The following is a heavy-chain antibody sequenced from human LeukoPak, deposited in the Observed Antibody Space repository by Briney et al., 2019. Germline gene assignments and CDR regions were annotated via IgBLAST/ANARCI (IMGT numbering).Heavy chain of an antibody. J-gene: IGHJ4*02. V-gene: IGHV3-15*01. Sequence: PGGSLRLSCAASGFTFSNAWMSWVRQAPGKGLEWVGRIKSKTDGGTTDYAAPVKGRFTISRDDSKNTLHLQMNSLKTEDTAVYYCTTEGWLLTSQRYYFDYWGQGTLVTVSS. CDR3: TTEGWLLTSQRYYFDY. CDR1: GFTFSNAW. CDR2: IKSKTDGGTT. D-gene: IGHD5-12*01.